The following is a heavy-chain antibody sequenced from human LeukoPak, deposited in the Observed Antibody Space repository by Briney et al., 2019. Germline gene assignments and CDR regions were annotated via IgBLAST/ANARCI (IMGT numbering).Heavy chain of an antibody. Sequence: PGRSLRLSCAASGFTFDDYAMHWVRQAPGKGLEWVSGISWNSGSIGYADSVKGRFTISRDNAKNCLYLQMNSLRAEDTALYYCAKAVPYYYGSGSYYNPLDYWGQGTLVTVSS. CDR1: GFTFDDYA. V-gene: IGHV3-9*01. CDR2: ISWNSGSI. CDR3: AKAVPYYYGSGSYYNPLDY. J-gene: IGHJ4*02. D-gene: IGHD3-10*01.